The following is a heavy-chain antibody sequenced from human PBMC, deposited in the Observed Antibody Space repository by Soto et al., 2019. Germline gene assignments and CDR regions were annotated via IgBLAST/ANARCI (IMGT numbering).Heavy chain of an antibody. V-gene: IGHV3-66*01. D-gene: IGHD5-18*01. J-gene: IGHJ4*02. CDR3: ARNSRYDTPMVY. Sequence: GGSLRLSCAASGFTVSSNYISWVLQAPGKGLEWVSVIYSGGTTYYADSVRGRFTISRDNSKNTLYLQMNSLRAEDTAVYYCARNSRYDTPMVYWGQGTLVTVSS. CDR2: IYSGGTT. CDR1: GFTVSSNY.